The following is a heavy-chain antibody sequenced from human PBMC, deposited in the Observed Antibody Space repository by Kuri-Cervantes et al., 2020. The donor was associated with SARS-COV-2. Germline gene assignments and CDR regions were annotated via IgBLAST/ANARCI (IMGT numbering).Heavy chain of an antibody. CDR2: ISGSGGST. J-gene: IGHJ4*02. V-gene: IGHV3-23*01. D-gene: IGHD6-19*01. CDR3: AKASPTSYSSGWYAHY. CDR1: GFTFSSYA. Sequence: GESLKISCAASGFTFSSYAMSWVRQAPGKGLEWVSTISGSGGSTYYADSVKGRFTISRDNSKNTLHLQMNSLRAEDTAVYYCAKASPTSYSSGWYAHYWGQGTLVTVSS.